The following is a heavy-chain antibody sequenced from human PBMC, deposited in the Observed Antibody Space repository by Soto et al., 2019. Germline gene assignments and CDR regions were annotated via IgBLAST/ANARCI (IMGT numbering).Heavy chain of an antibody. CDR2: ISWNSGNI. J-gene: IGHJ4*02. Sequence: EVQLVESGGGLVQPGRSLRLSCAASGFTFQDYAMHWVRQAPGKGLEWVSGISWNSGNIGYADSVKGRFTISRDNAKNSLYLQMNSPRAEDTALYYCAKARYSSGSEPDYWGQGTLVIVSS. D-gene: IGHD6-19*01. V-gene: IGHV3-9*01. CDR1: GFTFQDYA. CDR3: AKARYSSGSEPDY.